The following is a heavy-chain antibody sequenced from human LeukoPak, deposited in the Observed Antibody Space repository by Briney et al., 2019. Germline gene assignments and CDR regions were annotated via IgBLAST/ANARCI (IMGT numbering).Heavy chain of an antibody. Sequence: SQTLSLTCAISGDSVSSNSAAWNWIRQSPSRGLEWLGRTYYRSKWYAVSVKSRITINPDTSKNQFSLQLNSVTPEDTAVYYCARGKERFGELKAGYNWFDPWGQGTLVTVSS. J-gene: IGHJ5*02. V-gene: IGHV6-1*01. CDR1: GDSVSSNSAA. D-gene: IGHD3-10*01. CDR2: TYYRSKW. CDR3: ARGKERFGELKAGYNWFDP.